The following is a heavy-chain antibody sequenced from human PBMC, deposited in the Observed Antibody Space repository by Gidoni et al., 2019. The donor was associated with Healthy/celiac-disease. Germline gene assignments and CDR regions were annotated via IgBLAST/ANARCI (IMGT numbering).Heavy chain of an antibody. D-gene: IGHD2-15*01. CDR3: ASSDCSGGSCYWSAFDI. J-gene: IGHJ3*02. CDR2: IYSGGST. CDR1: GFTVSRDY. V-gene: IGHV3-66*01. Sequence: EVQLVESGGGLVQPGGSLRLSCAASGFTVSRDYMSWVRQAPGKGLEWVSVIYSGGSTYYADSVKGRFTISRDNSKNTLYLQMNSLRAEDTAVYYCASSDCSGGSCYWSAFDIWGQGTMVTVSS.